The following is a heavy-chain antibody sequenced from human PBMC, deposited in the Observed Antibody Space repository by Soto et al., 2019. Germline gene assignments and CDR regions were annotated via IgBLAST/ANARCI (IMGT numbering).Heavy chain of an antibody. V-gene: IGHV3-74*01. J-gene: IGHJ4*02. Sequence: EVQLVESGGGLVQPGGSLRLSRVASGFTFSNYWMHWVRQAPGKGLVWVSRISPDGSNTNYADSVKGRFTISRNNAKKTVFMQNNTRRAEDTDVYYRARDKSKTYWGQGTLVT. CDR3: ARDKSKTY. CDR1: GFTFSNYW. CDR2: ISPDGSNT.